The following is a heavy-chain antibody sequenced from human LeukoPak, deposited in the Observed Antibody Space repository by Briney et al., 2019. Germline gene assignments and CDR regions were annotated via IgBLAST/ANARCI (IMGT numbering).Heavy chain of an antibody. CDR1: GFTFSSYT. D-gene: IGHD6-25*01. CDR2: ISSGGARA. CDR3: AKERVAAATGDDCDI. V-gene: IGHV3-23*01. Sequence: PGGSLRLSCSGSGFTFSSYTMTWVRQAPGKGLEWVSTISSGGARAYYADSVKGRFTISRDNSRDTLYLQMHSLRAEAAALYSCAKERVAAATGDDCDIWPQGTGVSVSS. J-gene: IGHJ3*02.